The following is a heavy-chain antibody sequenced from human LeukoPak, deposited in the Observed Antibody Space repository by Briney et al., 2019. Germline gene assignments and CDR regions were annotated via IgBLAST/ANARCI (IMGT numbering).Heavy chain of an antibody. J-gene: IGHJ5*02. D-gene: IGHD3-16*01. CDR2: ISYDGSNK. CDR3: AKASFMITFGGVIDH. CDR1: GFTFSSYA. V-gene: IGHV3-30*04. Sequence: GGSLRLSCAASGFTFSSYAMHWVRQAPGKGLEWVAVISYDGSNKYYADSVKGRFTISRDNSKNTLYLQMNSLRAEDTAVYFCAKASFMITFGGVIDHWGQGTLVTVSS.